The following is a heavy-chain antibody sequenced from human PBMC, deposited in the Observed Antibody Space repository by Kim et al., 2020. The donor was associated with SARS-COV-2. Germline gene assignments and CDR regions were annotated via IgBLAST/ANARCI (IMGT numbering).Heavy chain of an antibody. CDR1: GFTFNSYA. J-gene: IGHJ1*01. V-gene: IGHV3-23*01. CDR3: AKDPPAGYSSSYSRAEYFQH. Sequence: GGSLRLSCAASGFTFNSYAMNWVRQAPGKGLEWVSGISGNGISTYYADSVKGRFTISRDNSKNTLYLQLNSLRAEDTAIYYCAKDPPAGYSSSYSRAEYFQHGGQGTLVTVSS. CDR2: ISGNGIST. D-gene: IGHD6-13*01.